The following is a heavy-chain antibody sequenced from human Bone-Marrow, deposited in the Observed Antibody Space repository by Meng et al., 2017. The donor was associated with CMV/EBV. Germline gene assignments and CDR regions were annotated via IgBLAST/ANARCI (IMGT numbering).Heavy chain of an antibody. CDR1: GFTFSSYG. D-gene: IGHD1-1*01. CDR2: ISSSSSYI. V-gene: IGHV3-21*01. Sequence: GESLKISCAASGFTFSSYGMHWVRQAPGKGLEWVSSISSSSSYIYYADSVKGRFTISRDNAKNSLYLQMNSLRAEDTAVYYCAGHLITTRAHDYWGQGTLVTVSS. J-gene: IGHJ4*02. CDR3: AGHLITTRAHDY.